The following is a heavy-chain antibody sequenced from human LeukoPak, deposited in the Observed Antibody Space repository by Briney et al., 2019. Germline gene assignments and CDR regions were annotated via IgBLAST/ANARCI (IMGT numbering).Heavy chain of an antibody. J-gene: IGHJ4*02. D-gene: IGHD2-2*01. CDR3: AGQRGYCISTSCYALDY. V-gene: IGHV4-4*07. Sequence: SETLSLTCTVSGGSISSYYWSWIRQPAGKGLEWIGRIYTSGSTNYNPSLKSRVTMSVDTSKNQFSLKLSSVTAADTAVYYCAGQRGYCISTSCYALDYWGQGTLVTVSS. CDR2: IYTSGST. CDR1: GGSISSYY.